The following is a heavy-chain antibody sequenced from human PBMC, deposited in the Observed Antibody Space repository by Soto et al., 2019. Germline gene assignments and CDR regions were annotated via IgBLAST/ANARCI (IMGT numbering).Heavy chain of an antibody. CDR1: GYTFTSYA. D-gene: IGHD2-21*02. CDR3: ARVKYCGGDCYPALQH. Sequence: QVASVKVSCKASGYTFTSYAMHWVRQAPGQRLEWMGWINAGNGNTKYSQKFQGRVTITRDTSASTAYMELSSLRSEDTAVYYCARVKYCGGDCYPALQHWGQGTLVTVSS. CDR2: INAGNGNT. J-gene: IGHJ1*01. V-gene: IGHV1-3*01.